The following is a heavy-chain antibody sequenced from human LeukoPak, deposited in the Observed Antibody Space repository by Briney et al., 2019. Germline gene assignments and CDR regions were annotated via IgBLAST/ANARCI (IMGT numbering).Heavy chain of an antibody. J-gene: IGHJ4*02. Sequence: PGGSPRLSCAASGFTVSSSYVTWVRQAPGKGLEWVSLIYSGGSTYYADSVKGRFTISRDNSKNTLYLQMNSLRAEDTAVYYCAGGARSLDYWGQGTLVTVSS. V-gene: IGHV3-53*01. CDR3: AGGARSLDY. CDR1: GFTVSSSY. CDR2: IYSGGST.